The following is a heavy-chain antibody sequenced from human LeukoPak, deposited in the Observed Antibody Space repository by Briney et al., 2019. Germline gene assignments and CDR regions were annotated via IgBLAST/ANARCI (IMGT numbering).Heavy chain of an antibody. CDR3: ARDFRRYGMDV. V-gene: IGHV3-30*14. J-gene: IGHJ6*02. D-gene: IGHD2/OR15-2a*01. CDR1: GFTFSSYA. CDR2: ISYDGSNK. Sequence: PGGSLRLSCAASGFTFSSYAMHWVRQAPGRGLEWMAVISYDGSNKYYADSVKGRFTISRDNSKNTLYLQMNSLRAEDTAVYYCARDFRRYGMDVWGQGTTVTVSS.